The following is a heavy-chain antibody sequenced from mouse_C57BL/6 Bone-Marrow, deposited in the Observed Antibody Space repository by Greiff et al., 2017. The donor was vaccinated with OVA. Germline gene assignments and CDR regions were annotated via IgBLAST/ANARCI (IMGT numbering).Heavy chain of an antibody. V-gene: IGHV1-82*01. CDR2: IYPGDGDT. CDR1: GYAFSSSW. J-gene: IGHJ2*01. D-gene: IGHD1-1*01. CDR3: SRGCLLLRYHYFGD. Sequence: QVKLQQSGPELVKPGASVKISCKASGYAFSSSWMHWVKQTPGKGLEWIGRIYPGDGDTNYNGKFKGKATLTADKSSSTAYLQLSSLTLEDSAIYFCSRGCLLLRYHYFGDWGQGTTLTVSS.